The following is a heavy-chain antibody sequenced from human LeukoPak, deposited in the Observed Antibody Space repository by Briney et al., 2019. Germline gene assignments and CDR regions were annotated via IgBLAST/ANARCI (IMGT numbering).Heavy chain of an antibody. CDR1: GASISGSSHYF. J-gene: IGHJ4*02. D-gene: IGHD2-15*01. CDR3: ARDPSAATRVDPPCGFDY. CDR2: IYYSGIT. Sequence: SETLSLTCTVSGASISGSSHYFWGWIRQTPGKGLEWIGSIYYSGITYYTPSLKSRLTISVDTSKNQFSLKLSSVTAADTAVYYCARDPSAATRVDPPCGFDYWGQGTLVTVSS. V-gene: IGHV4-39*02.